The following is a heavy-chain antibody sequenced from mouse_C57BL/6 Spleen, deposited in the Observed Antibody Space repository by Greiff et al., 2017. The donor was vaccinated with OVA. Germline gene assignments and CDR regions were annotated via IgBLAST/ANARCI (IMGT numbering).Heavy chain of an antibody. CDR2: IDPSDSYT. CDR1: GYTFTSYW. CDR3: ARGGPAY. V-gene: IGHV1-50*01. Sequence: QVQLQQPGAELVKPGASVKLSCKASGYTFTSYWMQWVKQRPGQGLEWIGEIDPSDSYTNYNQKFKGKATLTVDTSSSTAYMQLSSLTSEDSAVYYCARGGPAYWGQGTTLTVSS. J-gene: IGHJ2*01.